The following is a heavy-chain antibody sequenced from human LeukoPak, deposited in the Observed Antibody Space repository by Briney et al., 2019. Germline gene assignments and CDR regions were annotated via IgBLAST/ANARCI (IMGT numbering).Heavy chain of an antibody. V-gene: IGHV4-59*12. CDR3: ARDIVATRPNFLKYFDY. Sequence: SETLSLTCAVSGDSISGSYWSWIRQPPGKGLEWIGFLSYSGTTSYNPSLKSRLTISGDTSRNQFSLKLDSVTAADTAVYYCARDIVATRPNFLKYFDYWGQGTLVTVSS. D-gene: IGHD5-12*01. CDR1: GDSISGSY. J-gene: IGHJ4*02. CDR2: LSYSGTT.